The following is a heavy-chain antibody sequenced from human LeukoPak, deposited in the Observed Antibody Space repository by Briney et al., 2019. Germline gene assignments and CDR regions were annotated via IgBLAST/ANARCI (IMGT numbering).Heavy chain of an antibody. J-gene: IGHJ4*02. CDR3: AREKRWELFFDY. D-gene: IGHD1-26*01. CDR2: ISSSGSTI. V-gene: IGHV3-48*04. Sequence: GGSLRLSCAASGFTFSNYGMTWVRQAPGKGLEWVSYISSSGSTIYYADSVKGRFTISRGNAKNSLYLQMNSLRAEDTAVYYCAREKRWELFFDYWGQGTLVTVSS. CDR1: GFTFSNYG.